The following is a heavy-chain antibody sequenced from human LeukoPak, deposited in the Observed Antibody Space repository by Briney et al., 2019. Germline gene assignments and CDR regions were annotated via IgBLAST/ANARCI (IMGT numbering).Heavy chain of an antibody. CDR2: INNGSTTI. Sequence: GGSLRLSCAASGFTFSRYSMNWVRQAPGKGLEWISYINNGSTTIYYAGSVKGRFTISRDNAKNSLYLQMNTLRAEDTAVYYCARVADTAMAIFDYWGQGTLVTVSS. J-gene: IGHJ4*02. CDR3: ARVADTAMAIFDY. D-gene: IGHD5-18*01. CDR1: GFTFSRYS. V-gene: IGHV3-48*04.